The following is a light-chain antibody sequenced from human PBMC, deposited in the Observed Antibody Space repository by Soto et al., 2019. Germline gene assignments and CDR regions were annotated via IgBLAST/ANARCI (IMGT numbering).Light chain of an antibody. CDR2: WAS. CDR1: QRVLYSANNKNC. CDR3: QQYYSTPRT. J-gene: IGKJ1*01. Sequence: DIVMTQAPDSLAVSLGERATINCKSSQRVLYSANNKNCLACYQQKPVQPPNLLLYWASTRESGVPDRFSGSGSGTDFTLTISSLQAEDVAVYYCQQYYSTPRTFGQGTKVEIK. V-gene: IGKV4-1*01.